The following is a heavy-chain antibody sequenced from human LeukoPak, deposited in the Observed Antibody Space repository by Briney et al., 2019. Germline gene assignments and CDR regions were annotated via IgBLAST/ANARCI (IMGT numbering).Heavy chain of an antibody. D-gene: IGHD2-15*01. V-gene: IGHV3-23*01. J-gene: IGHJ6*03. CDR1: GFIFSSYA. CDR3: AKDRPSPIVVYYMDV. Sequence: GGSLRLSCAASGFIFSSYAMSWVRQAPGKGLEWVSSTIGSGGRTYYTDSVKGRFTISRDNSKNTLYLQMNSLRAEDTAVYYCAKDRPSPIVVYYMDVWGKGTTVTVSS. CDR2: TIGSGGRT.